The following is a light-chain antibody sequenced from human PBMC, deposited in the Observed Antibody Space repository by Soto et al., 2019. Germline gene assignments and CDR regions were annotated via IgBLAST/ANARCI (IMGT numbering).Light chain of an antibody. J-gene: IGKJ5*01. CDR3: KQYNNWPIT. Sequence: EIVLTQSPATLSLSPGERATLSCRASQSVSSYLAWYQQKPGQAHRLLIYDAYTRATGIQARFSGSGSGTEFTLTIRSLQSEDFEVYYCKQYNNWPITFGQGTRLEIK. V-gene: IGKV3-15*01. CDR1: QSVSSY. CDR2: DAY.